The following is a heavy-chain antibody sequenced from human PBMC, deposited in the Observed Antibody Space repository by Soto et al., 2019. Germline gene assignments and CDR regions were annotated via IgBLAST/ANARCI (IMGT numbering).Heavy chain of an antibody. CDR1: GFAFSNYG. CDR2: IWYDGSNK. D-gene: IGHD3-22*01. Sequence: QVQLVESGGGVVQPGRSLRLSCAASGFAFSNYGMHWVRQAPGKGLEWVAVIWYDGSNKYYADSVKGRFTISRDNSKSTLYLQMNSLRAEDTAVYYCARDGPYDGSGLYVDNWGQGTLVTVSS. J-gene: IGHJ4*02. V-gene: IGHV3-33*01. CDR3: ARDGPYDGSGLYVDN.